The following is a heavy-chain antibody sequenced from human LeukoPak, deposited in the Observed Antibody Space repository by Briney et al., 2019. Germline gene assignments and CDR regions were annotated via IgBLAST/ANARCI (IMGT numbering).Heavy chain of an antibody. CDR2: FDPEDGET. D-gene: IGHD1-26*01. Sequence: GASVKVSCKVSGCTLTELSMHWVRQAPGKGPEWMGGFDPEDGETIYAQKFQGRVTMTEDTSTDTAYMELSSLRSEDTAVYYCATEFARGSSNDYWGQGTLVTVSS. J-gene: IGHJ4*02. CDR1: GCTLTELS. V-gene: IGHV1-24*01. CDR3: ATEFARGSSNDY.